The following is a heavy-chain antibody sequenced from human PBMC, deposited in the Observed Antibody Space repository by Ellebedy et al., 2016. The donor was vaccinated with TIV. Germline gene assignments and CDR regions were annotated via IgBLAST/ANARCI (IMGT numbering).Heavy chain of an antibody. CDR1: GFTFSSYA. CDR2: ISYDGSNK. D-gene: IGHD3-10*01. V-gene: IGHV3-30*04. J-gene: IGHJ4*02. CDR3: ARVPYGSGSYFDY. Sequence: GESLKISCAASGFTFSSYAMHWVRQAPGKGLEWVAVISYDGSNKYYADSVKGRFTISRDNSKNTLYLQMNSLRAEDTAVYYCARVPYGSGSYFDYWGQGTLVTVSS.